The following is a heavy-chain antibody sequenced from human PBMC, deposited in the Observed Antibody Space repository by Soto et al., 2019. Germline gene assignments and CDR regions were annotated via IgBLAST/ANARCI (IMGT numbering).Heavy chain of an antibody. CDR3: ARGNRVFVYYYMDV. Sequence: EVQLVESGGGLVQPGGSLRLSCAASGFIFSSYWLRWVRQAPGKGLEWVANIKQDGSEKYYVDSVKGRFTVSRDNAKNSLYLQMNSLRAEDTAVYYCARGNRVFVYYYMDVWGKGTTVTVSS. CDR2: IKQDGSEK. V-gene: IGHV3-7*01. CDR1: GFIFSSYW. J-gene: IGHJ6*03.